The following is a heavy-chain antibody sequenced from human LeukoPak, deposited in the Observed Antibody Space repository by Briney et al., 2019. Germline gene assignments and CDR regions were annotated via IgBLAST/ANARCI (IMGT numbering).Heavy chain of an antibody. D-gene: IGHD5-12*01. Sequence: SETLSLTCAVYGGSFSGYYWSWIRQPPGKGLEWIGEINHSGSTNYNPSLKSRVTISVDTSKNQFSLRLSSVTAADTAVYYCARGTSGYDYALLAFDIWGQGTMVTVSS. J-gene: IGHJ3*02. CDR3: ARGTSGYDYALLAFDI. CDR1: GGSFSGYY. CDR2: INHSGST. V-gene: IGHV4-34*01.